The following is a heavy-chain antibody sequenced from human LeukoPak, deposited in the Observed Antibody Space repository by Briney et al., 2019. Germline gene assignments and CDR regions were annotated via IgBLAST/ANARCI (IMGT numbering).Heavy chain of an antibody. CDR1: GYTFTSYY. CDR2: INPSGGST. CDR3: ARGSDRNDSSGGGDFDY. D-gene: IGHD3-22*01. J-gene: IGHJ4*02. Sequence: ASVKVSCKASGYTFTSYYMHWVRQAPGQGLEWMGIINPSGGSTSYAQKFQGRVTMTRDTSTSTVYMELSSLRSEDTAVYYCARGSDRNDSSGGGDFDYWGQGTLVTVSS. V-gene: IGHV1-46*01.